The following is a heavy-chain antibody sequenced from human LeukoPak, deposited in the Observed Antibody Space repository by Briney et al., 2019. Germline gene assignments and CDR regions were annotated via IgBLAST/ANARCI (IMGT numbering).Heavy chain of an antibody. CDR3: ARHAGYYYYMDV. CDR1: GYSICSGYY. J-gene: IGHJ6*03. D-gene: IGHD1-14*01. CDR2: IYHSGST. Sequence: SETLSLTCAVSGYSICSGYYWGWIRQPPGKGLEWIGSIYHSGSTYYNPSLKSRVTISVDTSKNQFSLKLSSVTAADTAVYYCARHAGYYYYMDVWGKGTTVTVSS. V-gene: IGHV4-38-2*01.